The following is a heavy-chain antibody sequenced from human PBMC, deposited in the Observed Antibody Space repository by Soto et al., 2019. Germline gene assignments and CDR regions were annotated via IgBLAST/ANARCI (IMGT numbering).Heavy chain of an antibody. J-gene: IGHJ6*02. CDR3: ARALRSRKDGSGSYYTNYGMDV. Sequence: ASVKVSCKASGYTFTSYDINWVRQATGQGLEWMGWMNPNSGNTGYAQKFQGRVTMTRNTSISTAYMELSSLRSEDTAVYYCARALRSRKDGSGSYYTNYGMDVWGQGTTVTVSS. D-gene: IGHD3-10*01. V-gene: IGHV1-8*01. CDR1: GYTFTSYD. CDR2: MNPNSGNT.